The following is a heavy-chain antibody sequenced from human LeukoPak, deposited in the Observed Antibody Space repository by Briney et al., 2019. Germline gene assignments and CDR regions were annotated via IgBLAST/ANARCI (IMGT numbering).Heavy chain of an antibody. Sequence: PGGSLRLSCAASGFTFSNAWMSWVRQAPGKGLEWVGRIKSKTDGGTTDYAAPVKGRFTISRDDSKNTLYLQMNSLKTEDTALYYCSTEEYDILTGPHDAFDIWGQGTMVTVSS. J-gene: IGHJ3*02. CDR2: IKSKTDGGTT. V-gene: IGHV3-15*01. D-gene: IGHD3-9*01. CDR3: STEEYDILTGPHDAFDI. CDR1: GFTFSNAW.